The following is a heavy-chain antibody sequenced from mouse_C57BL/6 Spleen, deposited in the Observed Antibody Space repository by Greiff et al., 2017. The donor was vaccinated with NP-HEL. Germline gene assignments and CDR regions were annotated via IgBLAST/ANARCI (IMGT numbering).Heavy chain of an antibody. CDR3: ARHGSSSFDY. V-gene: IGHV1-82*01. D-gene: IGHD1-1*01. Sequence: QVQLKESGPELVKPGASVKISCKASGYAFSSSWMNWVKQRPGKGLEWIGRIYPGDGDTNYNGKFKGKATLTADKSSSTAYMQLSSLTSEDSAVYFCARHGSSSFDYWGQGTTLTVSS. CDR2: IYPGDGDT. J-gene: IGHJ2*01. CDR1: GYAFSSSW.